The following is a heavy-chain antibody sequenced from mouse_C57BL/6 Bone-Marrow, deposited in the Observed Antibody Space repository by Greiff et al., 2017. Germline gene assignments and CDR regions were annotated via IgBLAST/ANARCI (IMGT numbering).Heavy chain of an antibody. V-gene: IGHV1-9*01. Sequence: QVQLKQSGAELMKPGASVKLSCKATGYTFPGYWIEWVKQRPGPGLEWIGEILPGSGSTNDNEKFKGKATFTADTSSNTAYMHLSSLTTEDSAIYDCARRWLRPYYYSMDYWGQGTSVTVSS. CDR1: GYTFPGYW. CDR2: ILPGSGST. J-gene: IGHJ4*01. CDR3: ARRWLRPYYYSMDY. D-gene: IGHD2-2*01.